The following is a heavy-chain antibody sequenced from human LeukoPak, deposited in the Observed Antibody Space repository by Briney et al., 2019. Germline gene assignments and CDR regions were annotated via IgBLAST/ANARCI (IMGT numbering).Heavy chain of an antibody. D-gene: IGHD1-26*01. J-gene: IGHJ3*02. Sequence: SETLSLTCTVSGGSISSGSYYWSWIRQPAGKGLEWIGRIYTSGSTNYNPSLKSRVTISVDTSKNQFSLKLSSVTAADTAVYYCATTTSGGDAFDIWGQGTMVTVSS. V-gene: IGHV4-61*02. CDR2: IYTSGST. CDR1: GGSISSGSYY. CDR3: ATTTSGGDAFDI.